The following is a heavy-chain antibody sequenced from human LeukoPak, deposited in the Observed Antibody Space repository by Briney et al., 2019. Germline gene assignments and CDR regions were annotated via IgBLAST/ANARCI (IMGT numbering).Heavy chain of an antibody. CDR3: ARELEAITMVQGVMSQLREFLDYYYYYYMDV. Sequence: PGGSLRLSCAASGFTFSSYSMNWVRQAPGKGLEWVSSISSSSSYIYYADSVKGRFTISRDNAKNSLYLQMNSLRAEDTAVYYCARELEAITMVQGVMSQLREFLDYYYYYYMDVWGKGTTVTVSS. CDR1: GFTFSSYS. D-gene: IGHD3-10*01. V-gene: IGHV3-21*01. J-gene: IGHJ6*03. CDR2: ISSSSSYI.